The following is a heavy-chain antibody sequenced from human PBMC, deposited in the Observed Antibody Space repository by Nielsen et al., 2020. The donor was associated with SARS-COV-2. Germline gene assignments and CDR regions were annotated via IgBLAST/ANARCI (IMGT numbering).Heavy chain of an antibody. V-gene: IGHV3-30-3*02. J-gene: IGHJ6*02. CDR1: AFSFSYYA. D-gene: IGHD3-10*01. CDR2: ISYDGSNK. Sequence: GESLKISCAASAFSFSYYAMHWVRQAPGKGLEWVAVISYDGSNKYYADSVKGRFTISRDNSKNALYLQMNSLRAEDTAVYYCASGTFGSYYYGMDVWGQGTTVTVSS. CDR3: ASGTFGSYYYGMDV.